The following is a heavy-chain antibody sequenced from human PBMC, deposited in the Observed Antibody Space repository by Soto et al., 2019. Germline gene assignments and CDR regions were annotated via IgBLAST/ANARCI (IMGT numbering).Heavy chain of an antibody. CDR1: GFTFSSYA. CDR2: ISGSGGST. V-gene: IGHV3-23*01. Sequence: SLRLSCAASGFTFSSYAMSWVRQAPGKGLEWVSAISGSGGSTYYADSVKGRFTISRDNSKNTLYLQMNSLRAEDTAVYYCAKDPYIVVVVAAIRHNWFDPWGQGTLVTVSS. D-gene: IGHD2-15*01. CDR3: AKDPYIVVVVAAIRHNWFDP. J-gene: IGHJ5*02.